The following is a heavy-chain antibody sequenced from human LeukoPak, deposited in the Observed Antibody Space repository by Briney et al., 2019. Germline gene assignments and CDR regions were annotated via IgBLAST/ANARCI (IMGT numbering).Heavy chain of an antibody. Sequence: GGSLRLSCAASGFTFSGYAMNWVRQAPGKGLEWVSGISGSGAGTYYADSVKGRFTNSRDNSTNTLYLQMNSLRADDTAVYYCAKMVREFYTISYYFDYWGQGTLVTGSS. CDR1: GFTFSGYA. V-gene: IGHV3-23*01. J-gene: IGHJ4*02. CDR3: AKMVREFYTISYYFDY. CDR2: ISGSGAGT. D-gene: IGHD2-8*01.